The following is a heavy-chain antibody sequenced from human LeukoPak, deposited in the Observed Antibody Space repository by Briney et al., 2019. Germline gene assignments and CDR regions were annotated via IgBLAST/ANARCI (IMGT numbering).Heavy chain of an antibody. D-gene: IGHD3-10*01. CDR1: GYTFTSYG. Sequence: ASVKVSCKASGYTFTSYGISWVRQAPGRGLEWMGWISAYNGNTNYAQKLQGRVTMTTDTSTSTAYMGLRSLRSDDTAVYYCARGSGWFGESERSFDPWGQGTLVTVSS. CDR3: ARGSGWFGESERSFDP. J-gene: IGHJ5*02. V-gene: IGHV1-18*04. CDR2: ISAYNGNT.